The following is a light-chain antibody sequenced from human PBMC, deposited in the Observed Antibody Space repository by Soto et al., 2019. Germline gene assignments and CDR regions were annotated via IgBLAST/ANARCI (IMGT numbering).Light chain of an antibody. CDR3: QQRSKWWT. CDR2: DAS. V-gene: IGKV3D-20*02. CDR1: QSVGSNF. Sequence: IVLTQSPGTLSLSPGERATLSCRASQSVGSNFLAWYQQKPGQAPRVLIFDASTRAAGIPDRFAGSGSGTDFTLTISSLEPEDFAVYYCQQRSKWWTFGQGTKVDIK. J-gene: IGKJ1*01.